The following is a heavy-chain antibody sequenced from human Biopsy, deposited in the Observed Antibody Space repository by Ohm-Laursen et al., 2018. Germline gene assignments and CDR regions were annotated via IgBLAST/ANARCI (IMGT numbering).Heavy chain of an antibody. Sequence: SETLSLTCTVSGGDINNYYWGWIRQPPGKGLEWIGSTFYRGSTHYKPSLKSRVNISVDTSKNQFSLKLNSVTAADTAVYYCARDYDTSGYYYVSWGQGTLVTVSS. CDR3: ARDYDTSGYYYVS. CDR2: TFYRGST. CDR1: GGDINNYY. J-gene: IGHJ5*02. D-gene: IGHD3-22*01. V-gene: IGHV4-39*01.